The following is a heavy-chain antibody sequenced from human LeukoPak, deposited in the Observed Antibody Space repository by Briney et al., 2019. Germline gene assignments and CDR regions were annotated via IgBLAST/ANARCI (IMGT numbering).Heavy chain of an antibody. Sequence: GGSLRLSCEASGFTFNTYSMTWARQAPGKGLEWVSSIDSSGGYMFYAYSVKGRFIISRDNAKDSLYLQRSSLRVEDTAVYYCAELGITMIGGVWGKGTTVTISS. D-gene: IGHD3-10*02. CDR1: GFTFNTYS. J-gene: IGHJ6*04. V-gene: IGHV3-21*06. CDR2: IDSSGGYM. CDR3: AELGITMIGGV.